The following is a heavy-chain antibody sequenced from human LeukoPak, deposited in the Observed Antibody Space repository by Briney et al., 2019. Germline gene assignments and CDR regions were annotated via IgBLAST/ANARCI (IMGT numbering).Heavy chain of an antibody. V-gene: IGHV3-21*01. J-gene: IGHJ4*02. CDR1: GFTFISYT. D-gene: IGHD3-16*02. Sequence: AGGSLRLSCAASGFTFISYTMNWVRQAPGKGLEWVSSISSSSSYIYYADSVKGRFTISRDNAKNLLYLQMNSPEAEDTAVYYCARGRYRPRSPSYYFDYWGQGTLVTVSS. CDR3: ARGRYRPRSPSYYFDY. CDR2: ISSSSSYI.